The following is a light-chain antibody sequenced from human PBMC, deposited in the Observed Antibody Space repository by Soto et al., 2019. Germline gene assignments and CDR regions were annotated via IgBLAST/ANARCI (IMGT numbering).Light chain of an antibody. CDR3: QQYESYSPWT. J-gene: IGKJ1*01. CDR1: QTISSW. V-gene: IGKV1-5*03. CDR2: KAS. Sequence: EIQITQSPSSLSASVVDRVTLTFRASQTISSWLAWYQQKPGKAPKLLIYKASTLKSGVPSRFSGSGSGTEFTLTISSLQPDDFATYYCQQYESYSPWTFGQGTKVDIK.